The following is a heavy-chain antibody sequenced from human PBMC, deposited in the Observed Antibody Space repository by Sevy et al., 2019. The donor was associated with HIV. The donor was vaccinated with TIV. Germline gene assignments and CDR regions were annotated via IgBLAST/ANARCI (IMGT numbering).Heavy chain of an antibody. CDR3: ARGRTYYYDTTGRNWFDP. CDR1: TGAFNNYY. D-gene: IGHD3-22*01. V-gene: IGHV4-34*01. Sequence: SETLSLTCGIYTGAFNNYYWSWIRQPPGKGLEWIGEINRRGSTKYNPSLKSRVTISVDTSKNQFFLKLTSVSAADTAVYFCARGRTYYYDTTGRNWFDPWGQGTLVTVSS. CDR2: INRRGST. J-gene: IGHJ5*02.